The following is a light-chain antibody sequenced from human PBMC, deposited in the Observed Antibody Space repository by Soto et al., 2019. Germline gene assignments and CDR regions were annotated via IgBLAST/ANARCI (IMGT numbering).Light chain of an antibody. CDR2: AAS. J-gene: IGKJ4*01. CDR1: QSISSY. CDR3: QQSYSTPRFT. Sequence: DIQMTQSPSSLSASVGDRVTITCRASQSISSYLNWYQQKPGKAPKLLIYAASSLQSGVPSRFSGSGSGTDFTLTISSLQLEDFATYYCQQSYSTPRFTFGGGTKVEIK. V-gene: IGKV1-39*01.